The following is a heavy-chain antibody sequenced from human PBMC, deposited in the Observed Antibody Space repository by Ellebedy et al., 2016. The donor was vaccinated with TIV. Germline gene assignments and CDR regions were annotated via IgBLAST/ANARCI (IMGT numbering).Heavy chain of an antibody. D-gene: IGHD1-7*01. CDR2: IGTSSSDT. Sequence: PGGSLRLSCAGSGFTFSNYNMNWIRQAPGKGLEWISYIGTSSSDTKYAGSAEGRFTVSRDNARNSLYLQMNSLRAEDTAVYYCVKDRRTGTKIRYAFDIWGQGTMVTVSS. CDR3: VKDRRTGTKIRYAFDI. V-gene: IGHV3-11*06. CDR1: GFTFSNYN. J-gene: IGHJ3*02.